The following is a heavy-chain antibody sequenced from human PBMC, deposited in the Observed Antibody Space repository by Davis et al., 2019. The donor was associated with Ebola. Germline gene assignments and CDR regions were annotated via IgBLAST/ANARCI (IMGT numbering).Heavy chain of an antibody. V-gene: IGHV3-48*02. Sequence: PGGSLTLSCAASGFIFSDYTMNWVRQAPGKSLEWVSYIGTRGDPTVYADSVKGRFTVSRDDANNSLSLLMNNLRDEDTAIYYCVRDYLFALDIWGQGTMVTVSS. J-gene: IGHJ3*02. CDR1: GFIFSDYT. CDR2: IGTRGDPT. CDR3: VRDYLFALDI.